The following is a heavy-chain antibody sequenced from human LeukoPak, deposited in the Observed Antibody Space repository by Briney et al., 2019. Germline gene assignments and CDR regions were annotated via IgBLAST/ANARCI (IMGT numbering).Heavy chain of an antibody. Sequence: PSETLSLTCTVSGYSISSGYYWGWIRQPAGKGLEWIGRIYTSGSTNYNPSLKSRVTMSVDTSKNQFSLKLSSVTAADTAVYYCARDGRGYDILTGYYFGYYFDYWGQGTLVTVSS. CDR3: ARDGRGYDILTGYYFGYYFDY. J-gene: IGHJ4*02. CDR1: GYSISSGYY. CDR2: IYTSGST. D-gene: IGHD3-9*01. V-gene: IGHV4-4*07.